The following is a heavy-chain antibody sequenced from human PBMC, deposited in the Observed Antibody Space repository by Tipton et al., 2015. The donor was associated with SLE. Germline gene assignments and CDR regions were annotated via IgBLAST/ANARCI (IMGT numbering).Heavy chain of an antibody. Sequence: PGLVKPSETLSLTCTVSGGSISSYYWSWIRQPPGKGLEWIGYIYYSGSISYNPSLKSRVTISVDTSKNQFSLKLSSVTAADTAVYYCAREWGDAFDIWGQGTMVTVSS. D-gene: IGHD3-16*01. J-gene: IGHJ3*02. CDR1: GGSISSYY. CDR2: IYYSGSI. V-gene: IGHV4-59*01. CDR3: AREWGDAFDI.